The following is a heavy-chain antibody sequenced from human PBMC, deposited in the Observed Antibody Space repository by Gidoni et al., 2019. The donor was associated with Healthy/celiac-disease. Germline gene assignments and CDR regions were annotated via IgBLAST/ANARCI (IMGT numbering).Heavy chain of an antibody. J-gene: IGHJ3*02. D-gene: IGHD6-25*01. CDR2: IKSKTDGGTT. CDR1: GFTFSNGW. V-gene: IGHV3-15*01. Sequence: EVQLVESGGGLVTPGGSLRLSCAASGFTFSNGWMSWVRQAPGKGLEVVGRIKSKTDGGTTDYAAPVKGRFTISRDDSKNTLYLQMNSLKTEDTAVYYCTTDLTATGAFDIWGQGTMVTVSS. CDR3: TTDLTATGAFDI.